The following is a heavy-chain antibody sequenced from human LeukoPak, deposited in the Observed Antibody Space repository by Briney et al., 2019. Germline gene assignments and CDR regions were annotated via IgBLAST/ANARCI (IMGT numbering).Heavy chain of an antibody. CDR3: ARVAGDYYESSGEETDAFDI. Sequence: PGGSLRLSCAASGFTFGSYAMGWVRRAPEKGLEWVSSITSSSSYIYYADSVKGRFTISRDNPKNSLYLQMNSLRAEDTAVYYCARVAGDYYESSGEETDAFDIWGQGTMVTVSS. CDR1: GFTFGSYA. D-gene: IGHD3-22*01. CDR2: ITSSSSYI. J-gene: IGHJ3*02. V-gene: IGHV3-21*01.